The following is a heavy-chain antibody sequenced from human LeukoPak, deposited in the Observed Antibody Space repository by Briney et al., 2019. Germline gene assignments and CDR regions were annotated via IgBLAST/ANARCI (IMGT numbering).Heavy chain of an antibody. V-gene: IGHV3-23*01. J-gene: IGHJ4*02. CDR2: ISGSGGST. D-gene: IGHD5-24*01. CDR3: AKIRSEMATLGYFDY. CDR1: GFTFSDYY. Sequence: PGGSLRLSCAASGFTFSDYYMSWIRQAPGKGLEWVSVISGSGGSTYYADSVKGRFTISRDNSKNTLYLQMNSLRAEDTAVYYCAKIRSEMATLGYFDYWGQGTLVTVSS.